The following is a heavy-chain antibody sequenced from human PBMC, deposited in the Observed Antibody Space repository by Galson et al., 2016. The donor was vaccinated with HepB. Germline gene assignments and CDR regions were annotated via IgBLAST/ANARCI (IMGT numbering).Heavy chain of an antibody. CDR2: IGRAGDGI. CDR3: AKDREDSGDYAFDS. V-gene: IGHV3-23*01. Sequence: SLRLSCAATGFTFSNYVMSWVRQAPGKGLEWVAGIGRAGDGITYAGSVKGRFTISRDNFKNTLFLQMNSLRVEDTAVYYCAKDREDSGDYAFDSWGQGTLVTASS. D-gene: IGHD4-17*01. J-gene: IGHJ4*02. CDR1: GFTFSNYV.